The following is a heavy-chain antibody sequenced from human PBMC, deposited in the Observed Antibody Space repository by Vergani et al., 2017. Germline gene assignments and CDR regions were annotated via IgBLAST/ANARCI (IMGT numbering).Heavy chain of an antibody. D-gene: IGHD6-19*01. Sequence: QVQLVESGGGVVQTGGSLRLSCAASGFTVSNYGMHWVRQAPGKGLQWVAFIQYDGSSRYYSDSLKGRLTISRDTSSNTLYLQMRSLRVEDTAVYYCAKDRTSGWGLDYWGQGILVTVSS. CDR3: AKDRTSGWGLDY. J-gene: IGHJ4*02. V-gene: IGHV3-30*02. CDR1: GFTVSNYG. CDR2: IQYDGSSR.